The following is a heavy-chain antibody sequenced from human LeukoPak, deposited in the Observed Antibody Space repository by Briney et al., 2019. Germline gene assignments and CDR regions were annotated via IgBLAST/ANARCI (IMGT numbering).Heavy chain of an antibody. V-gene: IGHV4-39*07. Sequence: SETLSLTCTVSGGSISSSGKYGAWIRQPPGKGLEWMGSMFYSGTTYYNPSLKSRVTISVDTSKNQFSLKLNSVTAADTAVYYCARVSGYDWESFYDYWGQGTLVTVSS. CDR1: GGSISSSGKY. J-gene: IGHJ4*02. CDR3: ARVSGYDWESFYDY. CDR2: MFYSGTT. D-gene: IGHD5-12*01.